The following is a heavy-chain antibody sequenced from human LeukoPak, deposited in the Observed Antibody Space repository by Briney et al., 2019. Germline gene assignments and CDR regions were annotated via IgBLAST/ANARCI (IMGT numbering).Heavy chain of an antibody. V-gene: IGHV1-2*02. Sequence: ASVKVSCKASGYTFTGYYMHWVRQAPGQGLEWMGWINPNSGGTNYTQRFQGRVTMTRDTSISTAYMELSRLRSDDTAVYYCARPIADGVRDYWGQGTLVTVSS. CDR1: GYTFTGYY. D-gene: IGHD6-13*01. CDR3: ARPIADGVRDY. CDR2: INPNSGGT. J-gene: IGHJ4*02.